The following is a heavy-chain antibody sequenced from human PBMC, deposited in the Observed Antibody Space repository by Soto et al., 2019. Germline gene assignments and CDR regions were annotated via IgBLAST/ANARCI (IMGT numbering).Heavy chain of an antibody. Sequence: EVQLVESGGGLVQPGGSLRLSCAASGFTFSSYWMHWVRQAPGKGLVWVSRINSDGSSTTYADSVKGRFTISRDNAKNTLYVQMNSLRAEDTAVYYCASVETCSSTSCYSVFDYWGQGTLVTVSS. V-gene: IGHV3-74*03. CDR3: ASVETCSSTSCYSVFDY. J-gene: IGHJ4*02. D-gene: IGHD2-2*01. CDR2: INSDGSST. CDR1: GFTFSSYW.